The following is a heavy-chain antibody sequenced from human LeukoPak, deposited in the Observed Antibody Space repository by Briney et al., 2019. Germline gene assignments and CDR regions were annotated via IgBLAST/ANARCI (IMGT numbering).Heavy chain of an antibody. CDR3: AKEGGATAYYFDY. CDR2: ISYDGSNK. CDR1: GFTFSSYG. D-gene: IGHD1-26*01. Sequence: PGRSLRLSCAASGFTFSSYGMHWVRQAPGKGLEWVAVISYDGSNKYYADSVKGRFTFSRDNSKNTLYLQMNSLRAEDTAVYYCAKEGGATAYYFDYWGQGTLVTVSS. J-gene: IGHJ4*02. V-gene: IGHV3-30*18.